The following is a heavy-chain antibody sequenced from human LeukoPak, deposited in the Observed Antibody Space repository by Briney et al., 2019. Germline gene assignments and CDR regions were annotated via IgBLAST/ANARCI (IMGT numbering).Heavy chain of an antibody. V-gene: IGHV1-69*05. J-gene: IGHJ5*02. CDR3: ARHPISSGWYAT. D-gene: IGHD6-19*01. Sequence: GASVKVSCKASGGTFSSYAISWVRQAPGQGLEWMGRIIPIFGTASYAQKFQGRVTITTDESTSTAYMELSSLRSEDTAVYYCARHPISSGWYATWGQGTLVTVSS. CDR2: IIPIFGTA. CDR1: GGTFSSYA.